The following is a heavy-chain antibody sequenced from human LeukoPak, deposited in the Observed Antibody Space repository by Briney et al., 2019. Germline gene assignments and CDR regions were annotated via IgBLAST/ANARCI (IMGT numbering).Heavy chain of an antibody. CDR3: AREVAGSYPPHYYYYYYMDV. V-gene: IGHV4-39*02. CDR1: GGSISSSSYY. Sequence: PSETLSLTCTVSGGSISSSSYYWGWIRQPPGKGLEWIGSIYYSGSTYYNPSLKSRVTISVDTSKNQFSLKLSSVTAADTAVYYCAREVAGSYPPHYYYYYYMDVWGKGTTVTISS. J-gene: IGHJ6*03. CDR2: IYYSGST. D-gene: IGHD3-10*01.